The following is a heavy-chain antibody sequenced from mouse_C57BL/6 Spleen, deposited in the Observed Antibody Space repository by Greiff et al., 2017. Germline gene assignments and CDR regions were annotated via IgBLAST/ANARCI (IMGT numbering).Heavy chain of an antibody. V-gene: IGHV14-4*01. J-gene: IGHJ4*01. CDR2: IDPENGDT. D-gene: IGHD1-1*01. Sequence: VQLQQSGAELVRPGASVKLSCTASGFNIKDDYMHWVKQRPEQGLEWIGWIDPENGDTEYASKFQGKATIKAETSSNTAYLQLSSLTSEDTAVYYCTTYYYDSPYYAMDYWGQGTSVTVSS. CDR3: TTYYYDSPYYAMDY. CDR1: GFNIKDDY.